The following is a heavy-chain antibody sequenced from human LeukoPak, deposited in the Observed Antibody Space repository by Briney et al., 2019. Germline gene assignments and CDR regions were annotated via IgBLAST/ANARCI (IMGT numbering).Heavy chain of an antibody. D-gene: IGHD3-3*01. CDR2: INHSGST. V-gene: IGHV4-34*01. CDR1: GGSFRGYY. J-gene: IGHJ6*02. Sequence: SETLSLTCAVYGGSFRGYYWSWIRQPPGKGLEWIGEINHSGSTNYNPSLKSRVTISVDTSKNQFSLKLSSVTAADTAVYYCARGRITIFGVPIWRDYYGMDVWGQGTTVTVSS. CDR3: ARGRITIFGVPIWRDYYGMDV.